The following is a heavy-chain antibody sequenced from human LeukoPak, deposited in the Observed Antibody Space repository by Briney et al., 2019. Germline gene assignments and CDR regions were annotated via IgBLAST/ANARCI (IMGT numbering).Heavy chain of an antibody. J-gene: IGHJ4*02. V-gene: IGHV3-33*01. Sequence: GRSLRLSCAASGFTFSSYGMHWVRQAPGKGLEWVAVIWYDGSNKYYADSVKGRFTISRDNSKNTLCLQMNSLRAEDTAVYYCARDSYDFWSGTSMDYWGQGTLVTVSS. CDR1: GFTFSSYG. CDR3: ARDSYDFWSGTSMDY. CDR2: IWYDGSNK. D-gene: IGHD3-3*01.